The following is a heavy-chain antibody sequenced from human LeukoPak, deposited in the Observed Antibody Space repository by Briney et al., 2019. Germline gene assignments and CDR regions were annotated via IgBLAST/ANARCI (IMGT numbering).Heavy chain of an antibody. CDR2: MSYDGTNR. CDR3: ARVARTGIGELLRPLDK. CDR1: GFNFNNYA. J-gene: IGHJ4*02. D-gene: IGHD3-10*01. Sequence: GGSLRLSCTVSGFNFNNYAMHWVRQAPGKGLEWVTIMSYDGTNRYYADSVKGRFTVSRDNSKNTLYPQMNSLTTDDTAVYYCARVARTGIGELLRPLDKWGQGTLVSVSS. V-gene: IGHV3-30*04.